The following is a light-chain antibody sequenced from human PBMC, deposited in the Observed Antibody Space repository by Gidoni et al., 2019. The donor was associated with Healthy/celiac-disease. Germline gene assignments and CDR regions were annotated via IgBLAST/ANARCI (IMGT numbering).Light chain of an antibody. CDR1: QSVSSN. CDR2: GAS. CDR3: QQYNNWPYT. V-gene: IGKV3-15*01. J-gene: IGKJ2*01. Sequence: IVLTQSPATLSVSPGERATLSCRASQSVSSNLAWYQQKPGQAPRRLIYGASTRATGIPARFSGSGSGTEFTLTISSLQSEDFAVYYCQQYNNWPYTFGQGTKLEIK.